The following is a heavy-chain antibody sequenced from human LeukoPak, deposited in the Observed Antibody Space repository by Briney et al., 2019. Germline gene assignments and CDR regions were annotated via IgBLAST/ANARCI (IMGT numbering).Heavy chain of an antibody. V-gene: IGHV3-23*01. CDR3: AKLPTVTTLSWSVYFDY. J-gene: IGHJ4*02. D-gene: IGHD4-17*01. Sequence: GGSLRLSCAASGFTFSSYAMSLVRQAPGKGLEWVSAISGSGGSTYYADSVKGRFTISRDNSKNTLYLQMNSLRAEDTAVYYCAKLPTVTTLSWSVYFDYWGQGTLVTVSS. CDR2: ISGSGGST. CDR1: GFTFSSYA.